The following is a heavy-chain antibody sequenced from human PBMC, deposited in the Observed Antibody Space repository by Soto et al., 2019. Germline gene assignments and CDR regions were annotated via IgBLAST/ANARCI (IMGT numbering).Heavy chain of an antibody. J-gene: IGHJ5*02. D-gene: IGHD3-3*01. CDR2: IYYSGST. Sequence: SETLSLTCTVSGGSISSYYWSWIRQPPGKGLEWIGYIYYSGSTNYNPSLKSRVTISVDTSKNQFSLKLSSVTAADTAVYYCAKNKYYDFWSGYYGNWFDPWGQGTLVTVSS. CDR3: AKNKYYDFWSGYYGNWFDP. CDR1: GGSISSYY. V-gene: IGHV4-59*01.